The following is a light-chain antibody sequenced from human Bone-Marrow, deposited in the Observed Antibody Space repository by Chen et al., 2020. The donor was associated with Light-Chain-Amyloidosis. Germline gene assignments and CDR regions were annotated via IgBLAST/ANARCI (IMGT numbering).Light chain of an antibody. Sequence: QSILIQPPSASGTAGQWVTMSCSGTSSNIGKNHVYWYQHFPGMAPKLLIYVSDQRSSGVPDRFSPSKSGISTSLAINGLRSEDEADYYCAAWDDSMTGPVFGGGTKLTVL. J-gene: IGLJ3*02. CDR1: SSNIGKNH. CDR2: VSD. V-gene: IGLV1-47*01. CDR3: AAWDDSMTGPV.